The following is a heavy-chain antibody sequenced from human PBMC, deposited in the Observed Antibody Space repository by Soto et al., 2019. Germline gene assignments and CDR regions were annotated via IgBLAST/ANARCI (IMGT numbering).Heavy chain of an antibody. CDR3: AKYTDLDYYNMDV. Sequence: GGAVRLSSAAPWFPFCHHSLSWGRPASGKGLEWVSAISGSGGSTYYADSVKGRFTISRDNSKNALYLQMNSLRAEDTAVYYCAKYTDLDYYNMDVWGKGTTVTVSS. D-gene: IGHD5-18*01. J-gene: IGHJ6*03. V-gene: IGHV3-23*01. CDR1: WFPFCHHS. CDR2: ISGSGGST.